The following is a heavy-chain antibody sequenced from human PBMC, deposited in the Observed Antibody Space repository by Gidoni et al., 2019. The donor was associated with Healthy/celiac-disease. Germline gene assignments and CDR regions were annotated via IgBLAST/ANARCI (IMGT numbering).Heavy chain of an antibody. D-gene: IGHD6-19*01. V-gene: IGHV3-21*01. CDR2: ISSSSSYI. CDR3: ARVAIAVAGLFDY. J-gene: IGHJ4*02. Sequence: EVQLVESGGGLVKPGGSLRLSCAASGFTFSSYSMNWVRQAPGKGLEWVSSISSSSSYIYYADSVKGRFTISRDNAKNSLYLQMNSLRAEDTAVDYCARVAIAVAGLFDYWGQGTLVTVSS. CDR1: GFTFSSYS.